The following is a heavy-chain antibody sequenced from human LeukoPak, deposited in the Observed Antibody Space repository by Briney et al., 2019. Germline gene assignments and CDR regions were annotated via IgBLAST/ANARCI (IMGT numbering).Heavy chain of an antibody. Sequence: GASVKVSCKASGYTFTNYGITWVRQAPGQGLEWMGWFSGYNGNTNYVQKLQGRVTMTADTSTSTASMELRSLRSDDTAVYYCARGSYSGYEDYWGQGTLVTVSS. J-gene: IGHJ4*02. D-gene: IGHD5-12*01. CDR2: FSGYNGNT. CDR1: GYTFTNYG. CDR3: ARGSYSGYEDY. V-gene: IGHV1-18*04.